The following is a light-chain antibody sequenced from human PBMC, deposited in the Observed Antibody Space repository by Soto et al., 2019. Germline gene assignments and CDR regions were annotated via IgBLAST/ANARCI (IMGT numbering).Light chain of an antibody. CDR3: CSYAGSYGFPGV. J-gene: IGLJ3*02. CDR2: DVT. Sequence: QSALTQPRSVSGSPGQSGTISCTGTSSDVGGYNYVSWYQQHPGKAPKLMIYDVTKRPSGVPDRFHGSKSGNTASLTISGLQAADEADYYWCSYAGSYGFPGVFGGGTKLPVL. CDR1: SSDVGGYNY. V-gene: IGLV2-11*01.